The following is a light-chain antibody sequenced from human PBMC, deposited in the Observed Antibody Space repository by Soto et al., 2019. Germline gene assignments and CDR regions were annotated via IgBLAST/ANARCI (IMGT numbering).Light chain of an antibody. J-gene: IGLJ3*02. CDR2: LEGSGSY. CDR3: ETWDFNTRV. V-gene: IGLV4-60*02. CDR1: SGHSSYI. Sequence: QPVLTQSSSASASLGSSVKLTCTLSSGHSSYIIAWHQQQPGKAPRYLMKLEGSGSYYKGSGVPDRFSGSSSGADRYLTISNLQFEDEADYYCETWDFNTRVFSGGTQLTVL.